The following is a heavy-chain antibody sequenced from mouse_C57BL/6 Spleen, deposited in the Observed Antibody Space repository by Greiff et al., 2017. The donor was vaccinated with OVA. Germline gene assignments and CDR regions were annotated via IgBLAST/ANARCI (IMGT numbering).Heavy chain of an antibody. CDR2: IYPGDGDT. CDR3: ARKDYYGSSYWYFDV. Sequence: VQLQQSGAELVKPGASVKISCKASGYAFSSYWMNWVKQRPGKGLEWIGQIYPGDGDTNYNGKFKGKATLTADKSSSTAYMQLSGLTSEDSAVYFCARKDYYGSSYWYFDVWGTGTTVTVSS. D-gene: IGHD1-1*01. J-gene: IGHJ1*03. CDR1: GYAFSSYW. V-gene: IGHV1-80*01.